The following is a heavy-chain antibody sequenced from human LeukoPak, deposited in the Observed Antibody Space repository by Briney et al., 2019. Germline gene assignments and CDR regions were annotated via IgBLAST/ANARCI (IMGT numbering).Heavy chain of an antibody. CDR1: GGTFSSYA. CDR3: ARGRITIFGVDPSLGGFDY. D-gene: IGHD3-3*01. Sequence: SVKVSCKASGGTFSSYAISWVRQAPGQGLEWMGGIIPIFGTANYAQKFQGRVTITTDESTSTAYMELSSLRSEDTAVYYCARGRITIFGVDPSLGGFDYWGQGTLVTVSS. V-gene: IGHV1-69*05. J-gene: IGHJ4*02. CDR2: IIPIFGTA.